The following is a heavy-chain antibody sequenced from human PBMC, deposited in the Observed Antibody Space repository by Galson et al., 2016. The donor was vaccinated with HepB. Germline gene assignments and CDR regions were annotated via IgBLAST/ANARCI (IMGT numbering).Heavy chain of an antibody. D-gene: IGHD1-14*01. CDR1: GFIFSSYA. J-gene: IGHJ4*02. CDR3: ARTGRGISVYFHY. V-gene: IGHV3-30-3*01. Sequence: SLRLSCAASGFIFSSYAMHWVRQAPGKGLEWVAFISYDGSNKSSADSVGGRFTISRDNSKNTLYLHMNTLRAEDTAVYYCARTGRGISVYFHYWGQGTLVTVSS. CDR2: ISYDGSNK.